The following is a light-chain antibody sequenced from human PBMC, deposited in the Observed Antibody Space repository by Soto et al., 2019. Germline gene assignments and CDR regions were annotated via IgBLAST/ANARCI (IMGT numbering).Light chain of an antibody. V-gene: IGKV4-1*01. CDR2: WAS. J-gene: IGKJ1*01. CDR3: QQYSNVPWT. CDR1: QSVLFSSNNKNY. Sequence: DIVMTQSPDSLTVSLGERATINCQSSQSVLFSSNNKNYLAWYQQKPRQPPKLLISWASTRESGVPDRFSGSGSGTDFTLTISSLQAEDVAVYYCQQYSNVPWTFGQGTKVDI.